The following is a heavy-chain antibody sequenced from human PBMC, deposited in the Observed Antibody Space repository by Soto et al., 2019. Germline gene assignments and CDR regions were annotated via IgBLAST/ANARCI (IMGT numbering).Heavy chain of an antibody. CDR2: ISSSSSYI. D-gene: IGHD6-13*01. Sequence: NPGGSLRLSCAASGFTFSSYSMNWVRQAPGKGLEWVSSISSSSSYIYYADSVKGRFTISRDNAKNSLYLQMNSLRAEDTAVYYCARDGRSSWAHYYYYGMDVWGQGTTVTVSS. CDR1: GFTFSSYS. CDR3: ARDGRSSWAHYYYYGMDV. J-gene: IGHJ6*02. V-gene: IGHV3-21*01.